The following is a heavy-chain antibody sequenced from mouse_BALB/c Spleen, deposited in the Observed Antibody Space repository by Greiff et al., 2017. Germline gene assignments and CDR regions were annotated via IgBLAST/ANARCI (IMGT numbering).Heavy chain of an antibody. CDR3: VRAYGSSHWYFDV. Sequence: EVQLQESGGGLVQPKGSLKLSCAASGFTFNTYAMNWVRQAPGKGLEWVARIRSKSNNYATYYADSVKDRFTISRDDSQSMLYLQMNNLKTEDTAMYYCVRAYGSSHWYFDVWGAGTTVTVSS. CDR2: IRSKSNNYAT. D-gene: IGHD1-1*01. V-gene: IGHV10-1*02. J-gene: IGHJ1*01. CDR1: GFTFNTYA.